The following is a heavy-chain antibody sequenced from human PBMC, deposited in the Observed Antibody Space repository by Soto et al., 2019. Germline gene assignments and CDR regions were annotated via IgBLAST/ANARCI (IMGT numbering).Heavy chain of an antibody. CDR1: GGSISSNY. V-gene: IGHV4-59*01. CDR3: ARYRREAVAGYTLDN. CDR2: VYNSGST. D-gene: IGHD6-13*01. J-gene: IGHJ4*02. Sequence: SETLSLTCTVSGGSISSNYWTWIRQPPGKGLEWIGYVYNSGSTNYNPSLKSRVTISEDTSKSQFSLKVNSMTAADTAVYYCARYRREAVAGYTLDNWGQGILVTV.